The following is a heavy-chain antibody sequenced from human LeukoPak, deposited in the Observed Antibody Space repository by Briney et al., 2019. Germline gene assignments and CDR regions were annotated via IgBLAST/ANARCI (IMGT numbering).Heavy chain of an antibody. CDR3: ARDGVAAGLYFDL. Sequence: GGYLRLSCAASGFTFDDYAMHWVRQAPGKGLEWVSGISWNSGSIGYADSVKGRFTISRDNAQNSLYLQMSYLRAEDTAMFYCARDGVAAGLYFDLWGQGTLVTVSS. J-gene: IGHJ4*02. CDR2: ISWNSGSI. D-gene: IGHD6-13*01. CDR1: GFTFDDYA. V-gene: IGHV3-9*01.